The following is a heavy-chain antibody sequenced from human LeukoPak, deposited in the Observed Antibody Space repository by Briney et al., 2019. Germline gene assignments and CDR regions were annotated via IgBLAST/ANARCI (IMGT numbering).Heavy chain of an antibody. J-gene: IGHJ4*02. CDR2: INDDGRST. V-gene: IGHV3-74*01. D-gene: IGHD4-17*01. CDR3: AKDSDYGTFDY. Sequence: GGSLRLSCAASGFTFSSYWMHWVRQAPGRGLVGVSRINDDGRSTSYADSVKGRFTISRDNSKNTLYLQMNSLRAEDTAVYYCAKDSDYGTFDYWGQGTLVTVSS. CDR1: GFTFSSYW.